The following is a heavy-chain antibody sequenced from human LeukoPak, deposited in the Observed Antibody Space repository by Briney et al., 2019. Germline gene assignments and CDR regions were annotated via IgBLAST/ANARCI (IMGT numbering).Heavy chain of an antibody. Sequence: SETLSLTCTVPGGSISSYWSWIRQSPGKGLEWIGYIYFTGTTNYNPSLKSRLTISIDTSRNQFSLKLSSATAADTAIYYCVNGGSYLTKWGQGTLVTVPS. CDR3: VNGGSYLTK. CDR2: IYFTGTT. CDR1: GGSISSY. D-gene: IGHD3-10*01. J-gene: IGHJ4*02. V-gene: IGHV4-59*01.